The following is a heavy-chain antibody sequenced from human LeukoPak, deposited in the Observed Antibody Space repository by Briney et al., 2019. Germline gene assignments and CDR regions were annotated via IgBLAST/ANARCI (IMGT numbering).Heavy chain of an antibody. J-gene: IGHJ6*02. Sequence: PSETLSLTCTVSGGSISSYYWSWIRQPPGKGLEWIGYIYYSGSTNYNPSLKSRVTISVDTSKNQFSLKLSSVTAADTAVYYCARHRLDCSGGSCYSKSYYYGMDVWGQGTTVTVSS. CDR1: GGSISSYY. D-gene: IGHD2-15*01. V-gene: IGHV4-59*08. CDR2: IYYSGST. CDR3: ARHRLDCSGGSCYSKSYYYGMDV.